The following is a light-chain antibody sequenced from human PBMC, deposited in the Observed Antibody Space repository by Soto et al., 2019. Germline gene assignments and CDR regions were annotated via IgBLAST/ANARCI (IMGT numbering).Light chain of an antibody. CDR1: QSISSW. V-gene: IGKV1-5*03. Sequence: DIQMTQSPSTLSASVGDRVTITCRASQSISSWLVWYQQKPGKAPKLLIYKASSLESGVSSRFSGSGSGTEFTLTISSLQPDDFATYYCQQYNSYSWTFGQGTKVEIK. CDR2: KAS. J-gene: IGKJ1*01. CDR3: QQYNSYSWT.